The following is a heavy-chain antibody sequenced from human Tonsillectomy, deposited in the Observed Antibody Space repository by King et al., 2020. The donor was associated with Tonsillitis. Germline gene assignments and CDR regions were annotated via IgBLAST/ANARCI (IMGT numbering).Heavy chain of an antibody. CDR1: GFTFRSYA. J-gene: IGHJ2*01. CDR3: AKSSLDIVMVRHWYFDL. V-gene: IGHV3-23*04. D-gene: IGHD5-18*01. CDR2: ISGGGDAT. Sequence: VQLVESGGGLVQPGGSLRLSCAASGFTFRSYAMSWVRQAPGKGLEWVSAISGGGDATYYADSVKGRFTISRDNSKNTLYLQMNSLRAEDTAVYYCAKSSLDIVMVRHWYFDLWGRGTLVTVSS.